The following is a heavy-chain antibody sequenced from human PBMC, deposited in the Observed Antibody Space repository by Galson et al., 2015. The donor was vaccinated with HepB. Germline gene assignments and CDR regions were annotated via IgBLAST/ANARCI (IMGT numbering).Heavy chain of an antibody. CDR1: GFTFSSYA. J-gene: IGHJ4*02. V-gene: IGHV3-23*01. CDR3: AKDIQSYPPAAGNY. D-gene: IGHD6-13*01. CDR2: LSGSGFNT. Sequence: SLRLSCAVSGFTFSSYALSWVRKAPGKGLEWVSALSGSGFNTYYADSVKGRFTISRDNSKNTLYLQMNSLRAEDTALYYCAKDIQSYPPAAGNYWGQGTLVTVSS.